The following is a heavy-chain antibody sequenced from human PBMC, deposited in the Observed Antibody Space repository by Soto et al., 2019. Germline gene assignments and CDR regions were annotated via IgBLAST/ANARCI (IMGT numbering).Heavy chain of an antibody. D-gene: IGHD6-13*01. CDR1: GYTFTSYD. J-gene: IGHJ4*02. V-gene: IGHV1-8*01. Sequence: QVQLVQSGAEVKKPGASVKVSCKASGYTFTSYDINWVRQATGQGLEWMGWMNPNSGNTGYAQKFQGRVTMTRNTSRSTAYMELSSRRSEDTAVYYCARAAQNRLHGIAAAGTRYWGQGTLVTVSS. CDR3: ARAAQNRLHGIAAAGTRY. CDR2: MNPNSGNT.